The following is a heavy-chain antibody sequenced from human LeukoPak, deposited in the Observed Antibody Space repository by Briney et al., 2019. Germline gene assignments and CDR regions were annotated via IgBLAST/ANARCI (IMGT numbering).Heavy chain of an antibody. D-gene: IGHD1-26*01. CDR3: ARVGTIVGATSPLMDV. V-gene: IGHV4-61*01. J-gene: IGHJ6*02. Sequence: SETLSLTCTVSGGSFSSGSYYWSWIRQPPGKGLEWIGYIYYSGSTNYNPSLKSRVTISVDTSKNQFSLKLSSVTAADTAVYYCARVGTIVGATSPLMDVWGQGTTDTVSS. CDR2: IYYSGST. CDR1: GGSFSSGSYY.